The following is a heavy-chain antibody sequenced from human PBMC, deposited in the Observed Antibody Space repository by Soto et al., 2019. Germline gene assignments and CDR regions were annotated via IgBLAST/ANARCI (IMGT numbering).Heavy chain of an antibody. V-gene: IGHV3-53*01. Sequence: PGGSLRLSCAASGFTVSSNYMSWVRQAPGKGLEWVSVIYSGGSTYYADSVKGRFTISRDNSKNTLYLQMNSLRAEDTAVYYCARGRRYCSGGSCYVGPHYIDYWGQRTLVTVSS. CDR1: GFTVSSNY. D-gene: IGHD2-15*01. CDR3: ARGRRYCSGGSCYVGPHYIDY. CDR2: IYSGGST. J-gene: IGHJ4*02.